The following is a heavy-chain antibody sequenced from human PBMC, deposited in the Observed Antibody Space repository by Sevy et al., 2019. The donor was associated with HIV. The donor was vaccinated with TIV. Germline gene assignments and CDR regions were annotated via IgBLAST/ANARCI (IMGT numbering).Heavy chain of an antibody. CDR2: IYYSGST. CDR3: ARHEDLWSGYYVFDP. V-gene: IGHV4-39*01. CDR1: GGSISSSSYY. J-gene: IGHJ5*02. D-gene: IGHD3-3*01. Sequence: SETLSLTCTVSGGSISSSSYYWGWIRQPPGKGLEWIGSIYYSGSTYYNPSLKSRVTISVDTSKNQFSLKLSSVTAADTAVYYCARHEDLWSGYYVFDPWGQGTLVTVSS.